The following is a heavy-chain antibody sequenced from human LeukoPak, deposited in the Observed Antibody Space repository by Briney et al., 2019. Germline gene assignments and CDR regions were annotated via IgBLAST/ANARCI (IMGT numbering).Heavy chain of an antibody. CDR2: INHSGST. V-gene: IGHV4-34*01. CDR3: ARQAYYYYYYMDV. Sequence: SETLSLTCAVYGGSFSGYYWSWIRQPPGKGLEWIGEINHSGSTNYNPSLKSRVTISVDTSKNQFSLKLSSVTAADTAVYYCARQAYYYYYYMDVWGKGTTVTISS. J-gene: IGHJ6*03. CDR1: GGSFSGYY.